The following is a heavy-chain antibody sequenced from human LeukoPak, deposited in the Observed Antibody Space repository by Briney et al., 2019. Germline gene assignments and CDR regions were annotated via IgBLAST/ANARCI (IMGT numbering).Heavy chain of an antibody. J-gene: IGHJ4*02. CDR1: GFTFSSYS. V-gene: IGHV3-21*01. CDR3: ARAANYYGSGIHDY. D-gene: IGHD3-10*01. Sequence: GGSLRLSCAASGFTFSSYSMNWVRQAPGKGLEWVSSISSSSSYIYYADSVKGRFTISRDNAKNSLYLQMNSLRAEDTAVYYCARAANYYGSGIHDYWGQGTLVTVSS. CDR2: ISSSSSYI.